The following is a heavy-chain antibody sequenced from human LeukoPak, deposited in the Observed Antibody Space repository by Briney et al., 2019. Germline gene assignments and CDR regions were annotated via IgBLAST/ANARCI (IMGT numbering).Heavy chain of an antibody. V-gene: IGHV4-61*08. CDR2: IYYSGST. CDR1: GGSISSGGYY. D-gene: IGHD2/OR15-2a*01. Sequence: PSQTLSLTCTVSGGSISSGGYYWSWIRQPPGKGLEWIGYIYYSGSTNYNPSLKSRVTISVDTSKNQFSLKLSSVTAADTAVYYCARAVKGPSTLNWFDPWGQGTLVTVSS. CDR3: ARAVKGPSTLNWFDP. J-gene: IGHJ5*02.